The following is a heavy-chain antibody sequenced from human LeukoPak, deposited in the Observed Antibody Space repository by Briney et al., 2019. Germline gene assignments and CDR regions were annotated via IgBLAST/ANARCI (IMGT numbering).Heavy chain of an antibody. D-gene: IGHD2-2*01. CDR3: ARRSTAAYDY. CDR1: GGSISSYY. CDR2: IYYSGST. J-gene: IGHJ4*02. V-gene: IGHV4-59*08. Sequence: SETLSLTCTVSGGSISSYYWSWIRQPPGKGLEWIGYIYYSGSTNYNPSLKGRVTISVDTSKNQFSLKLSSVTAADTAVYYCARRSTAAYDYWGQGTLVTVSS.